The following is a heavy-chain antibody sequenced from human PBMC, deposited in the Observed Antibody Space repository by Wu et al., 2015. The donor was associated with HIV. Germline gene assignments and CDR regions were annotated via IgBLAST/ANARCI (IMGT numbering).Heavy chain of an antibody. CDR1: GYTITTYD. D-gene: IGHD3-10*01. Sequence: QVQLVQSGAKVKKPGASVKVSCQASGYTITTYDFNWVRQAPGQGLEWMGWMNSNNGKTGYGQKFQGRVAMTRNISTRTAYMELSGLKSEDTAVYYCATSYYGSGSYPTFYYYYAMDVWGQGTTVTVSS. CDR3: ATSYYGSGSYPTFYYYYAMDV. J-gene: IGHJ6*02. CDR2: MNSNNGKT. V-gene: IGHV1-8*02.